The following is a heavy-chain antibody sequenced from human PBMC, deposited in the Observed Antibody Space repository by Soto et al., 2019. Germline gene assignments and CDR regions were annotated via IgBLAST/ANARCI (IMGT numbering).Heavy chain of an antibody. V-gene: IGHV3-23*01. J-gene: IGHJ4*02. CDR2: ISGTGDVT. CDR1: GFTFSSYA. Sequence: EVQLLESGGGLVQRGGSLRLSCAASGFTFSSYAMSWVRQAPGKGLEWVSAISGTGDVTYYAASVKGRFTISRDNSKNTLYLHMNSLRAKDTAVYYCAKPRIYSGWYYFDHWGQGTLVTVSS. CDR3: AKPRIYSGWYYFDH. D-gene: IGHD6-19*01.